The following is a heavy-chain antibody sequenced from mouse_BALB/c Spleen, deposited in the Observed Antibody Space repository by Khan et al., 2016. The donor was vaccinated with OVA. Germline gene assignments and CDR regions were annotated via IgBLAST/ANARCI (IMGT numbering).Heavy chain of an antibody. D-gene: IGHD1-1*01. CDR3: ARSVTITTVVSTDFDD. J-gene: IGHJ2*01. CDR1: GYSITSDYA. Sequence: EVQLQESGPGLVKPSQSLSLTCTVTGYSITSDYAWNWIRQFPGNKLEWMGYLRYSGRTSYNPSLKSRISITRDTSKNQSFLQLHSVTTEDTATDYCARSVTITTVVSTDFDDWGQGTTLTGSS. CDR2: LRYSGRT. V-gene: IGHV3-2*02.